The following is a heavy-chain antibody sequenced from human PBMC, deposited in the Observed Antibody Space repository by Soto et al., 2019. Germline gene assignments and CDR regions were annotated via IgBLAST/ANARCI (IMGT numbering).Heavy chain of an antibody. V-gene: IGHV3-23*01. CDR2: ISGSGGST. CDR3: ASGDSSAYFQH. Sequence: EVQLLESGGGLVQPGGSLRLSCAASGFTFSSYAMSWVRQAPGKGLEWVSAISGSGGSTYYADSVKGRFTISRDNSKNKLYLQMNSLRAEDTAVYYCASGDSSAYFQHWGQGTLVTVSS. D-gene: IGHD3-22*01. CDR1: GFTFSSYA. J-gene: IGHJ1*01.